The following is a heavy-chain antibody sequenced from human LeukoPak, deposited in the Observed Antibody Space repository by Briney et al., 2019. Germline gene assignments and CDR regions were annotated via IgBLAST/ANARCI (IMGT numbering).Heavy chain of an antibody. J-gene: IGHJ4*02. V-gene: IGHV3-48*01. D-gene: IGHD6-19*01. Sequence: PGGSLRLSCAASGFTFSSYAMSWVRQAPGKGLEWVSYITSSGSSIYYADSVKGRFTISRDNAKNSLYLQMNSLRAEDTAVYYCARDVATSGWATFYWGPGTLVTVSS. CDR3: ARDVATSGWATFY. CDR2: ITSSGSSI. CDR1: GFTFSSYA.